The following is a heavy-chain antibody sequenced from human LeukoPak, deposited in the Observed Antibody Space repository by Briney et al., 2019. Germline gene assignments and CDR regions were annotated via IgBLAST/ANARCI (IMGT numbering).Heavy chain of an antibody. V-gene: IGHV3-7*01. Sequence: PGGSLRLSCAASGFTFSSYTMTWVRQAPGQGLDWLGNIDPDTRTTNYVGSVKGRFIFSRDNTKNSLYLHMNSLRAEDTAVYYCARDSGYNAFDIWGQGTMVAVSS. CDR1: GFTFSSYT. D-gene: IGHD5-12*01. J-gene: IGHJ3*02. CDR2: IDPDTRTT. CDR3: ARDSGYNAFDI.